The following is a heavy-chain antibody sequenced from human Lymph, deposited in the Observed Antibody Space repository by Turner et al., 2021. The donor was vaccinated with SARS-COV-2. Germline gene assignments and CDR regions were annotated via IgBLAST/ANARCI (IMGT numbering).Heavy chain of an antibody. Sequence: LQLQESGPGLVKPSETLSLHCTVPGGFISCSFYYWGWIRQPPGKGLEWIGRIYYSGSTYYNPSLKSRVTISVDTSKNQFSLKLSSVTATDTAVFYCARGSPEGWYGPFFDYWGQGTLVTVSS. J-gene: IGHJ4*02. D-gene: IGHD6-19*01. CDR3: ARGSPEGWYGPFFDY. CDR1: GGFISCSFYY. V-gene: IGHV4-39*01. CDR2: IYYSGST.